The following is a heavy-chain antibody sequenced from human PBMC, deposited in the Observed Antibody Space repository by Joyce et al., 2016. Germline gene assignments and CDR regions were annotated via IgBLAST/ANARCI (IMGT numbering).Heavy chain of an antibody. CDR3: ARGLVVTGTRVRGYNYGYSS. D-gene: IGHD5-18*01. CDR1: GGSFSGYY. Sequence: QVQLQQWGGGLFKPSETLSLTCAVYGGSFSGYYWSWIRQPPGKGLEWIGEVNHSGSTSYDESLNSRGTISVDTSKNQLSLTLTSVTAADTAVYFCARGLVVTGTRVRGYNYGYSSWGQGTLVTVSS. J-gene: IGHJ5*02. V-gene: IGHV4-34*02. CDR2: VNHSGST.